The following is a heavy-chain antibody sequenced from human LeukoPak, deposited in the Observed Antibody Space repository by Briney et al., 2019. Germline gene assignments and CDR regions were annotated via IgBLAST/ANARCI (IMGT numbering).Heavy chain of an antibody. J-gene: IGHJ4*02. CDR3: ARQGHYYYDSSGRFDY. CDR1: GGSISSSSYY. D-gene: IGHD3-22*01. V-gene: IGHV4-39*01. Sequence: SETLSLTCTVSGGSISSSSYYWGWIRPPPGKGLEWIGSIYYSGSTYYNPSLKSRVTISVDTSKNQFSLTLSSVTDADTAVYYCARQGHYYYDSSGRFDYWGQGTLVTVSS. CDR2: IYYSGST.